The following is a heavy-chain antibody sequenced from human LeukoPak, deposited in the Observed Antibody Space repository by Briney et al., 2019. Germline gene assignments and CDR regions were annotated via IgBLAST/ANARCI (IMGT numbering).Heavy chain of an antibody. CDR3: AREGRWLQFNYFDY. Sequence: GGSLRLSCAASGFTFSSYWMNWARQAPGKGLEWVASINHNGNVNYYVDSVKGRFTISRDNSKNTLYLQMNSPRAEDTAVYYCAREGRWLQFNYFDYWGQGTLVTVSS. CDR1: GFTFSSYW. V-gene: IGHV3-7*01. D-gene: IGHD5-24*01. CDR2: INHNGNVN. J-gene: IGHJ4*02.